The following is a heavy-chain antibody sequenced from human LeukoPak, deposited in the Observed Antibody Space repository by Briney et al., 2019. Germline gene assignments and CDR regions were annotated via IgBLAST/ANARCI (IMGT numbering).Heavy chain of an antibody. CDR3: ARDDCGDTCYPGGY. Sequence: ASVKVSCKASGYTFTKYVVHWVRRAPGQRSEWMGWINAGNGDTKYSQNFQDRVTITRDTSANTAYMELSSLTSEDTALYYCARDDCGDTCYPGGYWGQGTLVTVSS. CDR1: GYTFTKYV. CDR2: INAGNGDT. J-gene: IGHJ4*02. V-gene: IGHV1-3*01. D-gene: IGHD2-21*01.